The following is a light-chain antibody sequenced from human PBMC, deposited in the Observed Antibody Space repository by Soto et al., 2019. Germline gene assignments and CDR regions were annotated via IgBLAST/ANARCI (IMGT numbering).Light chain of an antibody. CDR3: QQSDSTPYT. CDR1: QSISSH. Sequence: IKMTQSPSSVSASVGDRVTITCRASQSISSHLNWYQQKPGTAPKLLIYVASSLQSGVPSRFTGSGSGTDFTLSISNLQPEDCAIYYCQQSDSTPYTFGQGTKLEIK. J-gene: IGKJ2*01. CDR2: VAS. V-gene: IGKV1-39*01.